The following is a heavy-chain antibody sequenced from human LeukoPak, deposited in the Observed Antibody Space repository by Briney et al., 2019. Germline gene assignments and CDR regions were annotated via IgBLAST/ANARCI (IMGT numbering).Heavy chain of an antibody. J-gene: IGHJ2*01. CDR3: ARLDSIGYCSSTNCPNWYFDL. CDR1: DGSISSSSDF. CDR2: VHYSGNT. V-gene: IGHV4-39*01. D-gene: IGHD2-2*01. Sequence: TETLSLTCTVSDGSISSSSDFWGWIRQPPGKGLECIGNVHYSGNTYYNPSLKSRVTISVDTSKNQFSLKLRSVTAADTAVYYCARLDSIGYCSSTNCPNWYFDLWGRGTLVTVSS.